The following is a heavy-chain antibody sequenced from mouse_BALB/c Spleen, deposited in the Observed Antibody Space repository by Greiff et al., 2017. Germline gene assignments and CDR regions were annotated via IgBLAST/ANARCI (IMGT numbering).Heavy chain of an antibody. CDR2: FYPGSGSI. D-gene: IGHD1-1*01. Sequence: VQLQQSGAELVKPGASVKLSCKASGYTFTEYIIHWVKQRSGQGLEWIGWFYPGSGSIKYNEKFKDKATLTADKSSSTVYMELSSLTSEDSAVYFCARHEDRGDYYGSSYAWFAYWGQGTLVTVSA. CDR3: ARHEDRGDYYGSSYAWFAY. CDR1: GYTFTEYI. J-gene: IGHJ3*01. V-gene: IGHV1-62-2*01.